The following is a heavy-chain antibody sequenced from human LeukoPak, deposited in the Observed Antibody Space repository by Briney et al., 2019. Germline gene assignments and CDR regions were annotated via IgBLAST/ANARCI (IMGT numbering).Heavy chain of an antibody. CDR3: ARNRSEPLGNGGSFDS. CDR1: GYSISSGDY. D-gene: IGHD3-16*01. V-gene: IGHV4-38-2*01. J-gene: IGHJ4*02. CDR2: IYHSGST. Sequence: SETLSLTFAVSGYSISSGDYWGWIRLPPGKGLEWIGSIYHSGSTYYNPSLKSRVTISVDTSKRQFSLTLSSVTAADTAVYYCARNRSEPLGNGGSFDSWGQGTLVTVSS.